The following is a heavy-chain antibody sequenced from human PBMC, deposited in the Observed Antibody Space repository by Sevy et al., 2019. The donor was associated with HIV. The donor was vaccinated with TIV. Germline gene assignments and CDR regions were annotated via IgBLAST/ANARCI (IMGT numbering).Heavy chain of an antibody. D-gene: IGHD5-12*01. CDR2: ISSSDATI. Sequence: GGSLRLSCEASGFTFSNYEMNWVRQAPGKGLEWISYISSSDATIYYADSVKGRFTISRDNAKNSLYLQMNSLRAKDTAVYYCARDDRGYSGYDRGNFDYWGQGTLVTVSS. CDR1: GFTFSNYE. CDR3: ARDDRGYSGYDRGNFDY. V-gene: IGHV3-48*03. J-gene: IGHJ4*02.